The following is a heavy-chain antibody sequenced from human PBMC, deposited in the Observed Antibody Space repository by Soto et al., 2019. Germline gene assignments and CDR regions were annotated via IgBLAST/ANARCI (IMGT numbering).Heavy chain of an antibody. Sequence: ASVKVSCKASGYTFTSYGISWVRQAPGQGLEWMGWISAYNGNTNNAQKLQGRVTMTTDTSTSTAYMELRSLRSDDTAAYYCARGELGYCSGGSCYDTFDPWGQGTLVTVSS. D-gene: IGHD2-15*01. CDR1: GYTFTSYG. J-gene: IGHJ5*02. CDR3: ARGELGYCSGGSCYDTFDP. V-gene: IGHV1-18*01. CDR2: ISAYNGNT.